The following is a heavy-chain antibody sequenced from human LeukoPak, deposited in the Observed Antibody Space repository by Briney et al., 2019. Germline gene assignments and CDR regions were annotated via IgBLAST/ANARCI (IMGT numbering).Heavy chain of an antibody. CDR3: ASGRYIYGPDAFDI. Sequence: PSQTLSLTCGVSGGSITSGTYSWSWIRQHPGKGLEWIGYIYNSGSTYYNPSLKSRVSISLDTSKNQFSLKLTSVTAADTAVYYCASGRYIYGPDAFDIWGQGTMVTVSS. CDR1: GGSITSGTYS. CDR2: IYNSGST. D-gene: IGHD5-18*01. V-gene: IGHV4-31*11. J-gene: IGHJ3*02.